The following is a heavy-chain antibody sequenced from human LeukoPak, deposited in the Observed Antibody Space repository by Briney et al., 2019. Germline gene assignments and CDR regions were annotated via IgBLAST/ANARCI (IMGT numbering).Heavy chain of an antibody. D-gene: IGHD3-9*01. V-gene: IGHV4-39*01. J-gene: IGHJ4*02. CDR2: IYYSGST. CDR3: GSEPNLVRYFASFGY. CDR1: GGSISSSSYY. Sequence: PSETLSLTCTVSGGSISSSSYYWGWIRQPPGKGLEWIGSIYYSGSTYYNPSLKSRVTTSVDTSKNQFSLKLRSVTAADTAVDYCGSEPNLVRYFASFGYWGQGSLVTVSS.